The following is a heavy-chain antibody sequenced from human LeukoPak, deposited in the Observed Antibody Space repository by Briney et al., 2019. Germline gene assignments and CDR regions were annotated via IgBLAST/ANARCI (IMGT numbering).Heavy chain of an antibody. CDR2: INLNSGGT. Sequence: GASVKVSCKASGYTFTGYYMHWVRQAPGQGLEWMGWINLNSGGTNYAQKFQGRVTMTRDTSISTAYMELSRLRSDDTAVYYCARGAVSNSSPVDYWGQGTLVTVSS. J-gene: IGHJ4*02. CDR1: GYTFTGYY. V-gene: IGHV1-2*02. CDR3: ARGAVSNSSPVDY. D-gene: IGHD6-6*01.